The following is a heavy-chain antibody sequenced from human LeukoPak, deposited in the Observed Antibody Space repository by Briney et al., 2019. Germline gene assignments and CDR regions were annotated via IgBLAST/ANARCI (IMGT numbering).Heavy chain of an antibody. CDR1: GGSISSYY. CDR3: ARAPRGPYFFDY. Sequence: SETLSLTCTVSGGSISSYYWSWIRQAPGKGLEWIGYVYYSGTTNYNPSLKSRVSISVDTSKNQFSLKLSSVTAADTAVYYCARAPRGPYFFDYWGQGTLVTVSS. CDR2: VYYSGTT. J-gene: IGHJ4*02. V-gene: IGHV4-59*01.